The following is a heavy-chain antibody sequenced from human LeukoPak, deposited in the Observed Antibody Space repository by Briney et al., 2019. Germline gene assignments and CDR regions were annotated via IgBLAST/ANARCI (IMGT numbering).Heavy chain of an antibody. CDR1: GGSISNYN. J-gene: IGHJ4*02. D-gene: IGHD3-16*01. CDR2: IYTSGST. Sequence: SETLSLTCTVSGGSISNYNWNWIRQPAGKGLEWIGRIYTSGSTNYNPSLKSRVTMSVGTSKNQFSLKLSSVTAADTAVYYCARGIPSLGGYYFDYWGQGTLVTVSS. V-gene: IGHV4-4*07. CDR3: ARGIPSLGGYYFDY.